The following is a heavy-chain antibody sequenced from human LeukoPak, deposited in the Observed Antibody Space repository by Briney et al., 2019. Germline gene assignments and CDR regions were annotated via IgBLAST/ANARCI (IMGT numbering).Heavy chain of an antibody. CDR3: AREAYGSGSYHFDY. V-gene: IGHV7-4-1*02. CDR2: INTNTGNP. CDR1: GYTFTSYA. J-gene: IGHJ4*02. D-gene: IGHD3-10*01. Sequence: ASVKDSCKASGYTFTSYAMNWVRQAPGQGLEWMGWINTNTGNPMYAQGFTGRLVFSLDTSVSTAYLQISSLEAEDTAIYYCAREAYGSGSYHFDYWGQGTLVTASS.